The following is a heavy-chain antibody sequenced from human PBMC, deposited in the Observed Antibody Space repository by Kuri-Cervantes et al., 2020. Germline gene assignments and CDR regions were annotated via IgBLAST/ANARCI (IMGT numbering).Heavy chain of an antibody. D-gene: IGHD2-15*01. J-gene: IGHJ5*02. CDR1: GGTFSSYA. CDR3: ARGRIVATCRRGGSCPTASWFDP. Sequence: SVKVSCKASGGTFSSYAISWVRQAPGQGLEWMGGIIPIFGTANYAQKFQGRVTITADESTSTAYMELSSLRSEDTAVYYCARGRIVATCRRGGSCPTASWFDPWGQGTLVTVSS. V-gene: IGHV1-69*13. CDR2: IIPIFGTA.